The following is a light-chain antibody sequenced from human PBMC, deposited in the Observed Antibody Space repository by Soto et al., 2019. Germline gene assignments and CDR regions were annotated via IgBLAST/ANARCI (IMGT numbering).Light chain of an antibody. V-gene: IGKV1-33*01. Sequence: DIQMTQSPSSLSASVGDRVTITCQASQDINNYLNWYQQKPGKAPKLLIYEASTLETGVPSRFSGGGSGAHFTFTISSLQPEDFATYYCQQYVYLPLTFGGGTKVEVK. CDR1: QDINNY. CDR2: EAS. CDR3: QQYVYLPLT. J-gene: IGKJ4*01.